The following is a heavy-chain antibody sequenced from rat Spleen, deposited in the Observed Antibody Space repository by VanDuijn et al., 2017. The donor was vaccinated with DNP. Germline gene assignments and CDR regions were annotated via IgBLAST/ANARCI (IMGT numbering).Heavy chain of an antibody. Sequence: EVQLQESGPGLVKPSQSLSLTCSVTGYSITSNYWGWIRKFPGNKMEWIGHISYSGRTTYNPSLKSRISITRDTSKNQFFLQLNSVTTEDTATYYCARQNIVRDWFFDFWGPGTMVTVSS. D-gene: IGHD4-3*01. CDR1: GYSITSNY. CDR2: ISYSGRT. CDR3: ARQNIVRDWFFDF. J-gene: IGHJ1*01. V-gene: IGHV3-1*01.